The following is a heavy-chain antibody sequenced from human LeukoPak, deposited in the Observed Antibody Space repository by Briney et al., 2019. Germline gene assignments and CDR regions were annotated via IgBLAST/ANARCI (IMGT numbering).Heavy chain of an antibody. CDR1: GFIFSNYG. CDR3: TTDPVAGISHFDY. V-gene: IGHV3-33*01. CDR2: IWSDGSKK. D-gene: IGHD6-19*01. J-gene: IGHJ4*02. Sequence: PGGSLRLSCAASGFIFSNYGFHWVRQAPGKGLEWVALIWSDGSKKYYTDSVKGRFTISRDDSKNTLYLQMNSLKTEDTAVYYCTTDPVAGISHFDYWGQGTLVTVSS.